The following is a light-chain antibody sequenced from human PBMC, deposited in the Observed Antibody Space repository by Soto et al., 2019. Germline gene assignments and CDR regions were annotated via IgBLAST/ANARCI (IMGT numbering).Light chain of an antibody. CDR1: RSLTRW. J-gene: IGKJ2*01. CDR2: AVS. CDR3: QQLNGSPYT. V-gene: IGKV1-9*01. Sequence: DIQMSQSPSTLSASVGDRVTISCRASRSLTRWVAWYHQKPGKAPKLLLYAVSTLQSGVPSRFSGSGSGTEFTLTISSLQPEDYATYFCQQLNGSPYTFGQGTKLEIK.